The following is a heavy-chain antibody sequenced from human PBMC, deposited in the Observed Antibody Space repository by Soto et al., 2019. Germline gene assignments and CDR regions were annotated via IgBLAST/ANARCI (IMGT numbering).Heavy chain of an antibody. J-gene: IGHJ4*02. CDR3: AKDRSQGAVAGTSEFDY. CDR1: GFSFSSYA. V-gene: IGHV3-23*01. Sequence: EVQMLESGGGLVQAGGSLRLSCAASGFSFSSYALNWVRQAPGKGLEWVSTISGRGGRAYYADSVKGRFTISRDNSKNALYLQLDSLRAEDTAVYYCAKDRSQGAVAGTSEFDYWGQGTLVTVSS. D-gene: IGHD6-19*01. CDR2: ISGRGGRA.